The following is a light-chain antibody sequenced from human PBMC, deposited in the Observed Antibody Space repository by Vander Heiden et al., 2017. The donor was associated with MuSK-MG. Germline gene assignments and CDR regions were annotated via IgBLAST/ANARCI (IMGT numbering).Light chain of an antibody. V-gene: IGKV1-5*03. Sequence: DIQMTQSPSTLSASVGDRVTITCRASQSIVSWLAWYQQKPGKAPKVLISKASSLESGVPSRFRGSGSGTEFTLTISSLQPDDFATYYCQHYHSYPWTFVQGTKVEIK. CDR1: QSIVSW. CDR2: KAS. CDR3: QHYHSYPWT. J-gene: IGKJ1*01.